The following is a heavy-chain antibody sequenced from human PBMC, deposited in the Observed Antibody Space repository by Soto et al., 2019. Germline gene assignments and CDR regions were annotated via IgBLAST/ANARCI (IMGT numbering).Heavy chain of an antibody. J-gene: IGHJ5*02. Sequence: GSLRLSCAASGFDVSHNYMSWVRQATGKWLEWVSNIYTAGDTYYADSVKGRFTVSRDRATNTVFLQMNSLRGDDSAIYYCARERNDLSTGYSAIGGFDPWDQGT. V-gene: IGHV3-66*01. D-gene: IGHD3-9*01. CDR2: IYTAGDT. CDR3: ARERNDLSTGYSAIGGFDP. CDR1: GFDVSHNY.